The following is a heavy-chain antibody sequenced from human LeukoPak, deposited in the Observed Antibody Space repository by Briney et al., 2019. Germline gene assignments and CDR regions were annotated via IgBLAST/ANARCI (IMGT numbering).Heavy chain of an antibody. J-gene: IGHJ4*02. D-gene: IGHD3-10*01. V-gene: IGHV3-23*01. CDR3: AKMTDSNPYRSGTFDS. CDR2: ISDTGDKT. CDR1: GFTLSRYA. Sequence: GGSLRLSCSASGFTLSRYAMGWVRQAPGKGLEWVSAISDTGDKTYYADSVKGRFTISRDNSRSTLYLQMSRLRAEDTALFYCAKMTDSNPYRSGTFDSWGQGTLVTVSS.